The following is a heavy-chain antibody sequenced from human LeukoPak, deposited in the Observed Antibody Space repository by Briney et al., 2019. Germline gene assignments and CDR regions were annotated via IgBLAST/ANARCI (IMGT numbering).Heavy chain of an antibody. CDR1: GFTFSSYS. V-gene: IGHV3-21*01. D-gene: IGHD2-2*01. J-gene: IGHJ4*02. Sequence: GGSLRLSCAASGFTFSSYSMNWVRQAPGKGLGWVSSISSSSSYIYYADSVKGRFTISRDNAKNSLYLQMNSLRAEDTAVYYCAREIVVVPAAMFDYWGQGTLVTVSS. CDR2: ISSSSSYI. CDR3: AREIVVVPAAMFDY.